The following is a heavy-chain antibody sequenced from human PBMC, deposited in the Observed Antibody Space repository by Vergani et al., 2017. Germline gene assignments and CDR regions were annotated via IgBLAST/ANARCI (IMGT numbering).Heavy chain of an antibody. Sequence: EVQLVESGGGLVKPGGSLRLSCAASGFTFSNAWMSWVRQAPGKGLEWVGRIKSKTDGGTTDYAAPVKGRFTISRDNSKNTLYLQMNSLRAEDTAVYYCARPYGDPPSGVAFDIWGQGTTVTVSS. CDR3: ARPYGDPPSGVAFDI. CDR1: GFTFSNAW. CDR2: IKSKTDGGTT. V-gene: IGHV3-15*01. D-gene: IGHD4-17*01. J-gene: IGHJ3*02.